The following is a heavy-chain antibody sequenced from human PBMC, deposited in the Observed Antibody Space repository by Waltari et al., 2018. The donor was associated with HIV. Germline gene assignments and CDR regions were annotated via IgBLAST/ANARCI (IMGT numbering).Heavy chain of an antibody. CDR2: VYGDGTT. J-gene: IGHJ5*02. CDR3: AREVFYYDNSGHPGWFDP. D-gene: IGHD3-22*01. Sequence: VRLVESGGGLVRPGGALRLSCTVSGFTVGNSSMPWVRHASGKGLGGVAAVYGDGTTVYADSVKGRFSTSRDTSRNILHLLMDSLRVDDTAVYYCAREVFYYDNSGHPGWFDPWGQGTLVAVSS. CDR1: GFTVGNSS. V-gene: IGHV3-66*01.